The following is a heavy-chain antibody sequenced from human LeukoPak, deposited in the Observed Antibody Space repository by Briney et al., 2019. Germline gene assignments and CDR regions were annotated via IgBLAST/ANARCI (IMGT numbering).Heavy chain of an antibody. CDR3: ARDSSVPAANAAFEI. CDR2: MNPNSGNT. J-gene: IGHJ3*02. CDR1: GYTFTSYD. V-gene: IGHV1-8*01. Sequence: ASVKVSRKASGYTFTSYDINSVRQATGQGLEWMGWMNPNSGNTGYAQKFQGRVTMTRNTSISTAYMELRSLRSDDTAVYYCARDSSVPAANAAFEIWGQGTMVTVSS. D-gene: IGHD2-2*01.